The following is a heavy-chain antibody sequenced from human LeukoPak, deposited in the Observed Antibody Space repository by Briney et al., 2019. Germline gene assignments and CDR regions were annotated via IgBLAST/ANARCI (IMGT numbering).Heavy chain of an antibody. CDR3: ARDRGDGYQGYFDY. D-gene: IGHD5-24*01. J-gene: IGHJ4*02. CDR1: GGTFSSYA. CDR2: IIPIFGTA. Sequence: SVKVSCKASGGTFSSYAISWVRQAPGQGLEWMGGIIPIFGTANYAQKFQGRVTITADESTSTAYMELSSLRSEDTAVYYCARDRGDGYQGYFDYWGQGTLVTVSS. V-gene: IGHV1-69*13.